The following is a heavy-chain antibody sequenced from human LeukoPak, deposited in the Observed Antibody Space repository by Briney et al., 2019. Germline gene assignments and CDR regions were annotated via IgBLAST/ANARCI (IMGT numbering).Heavy chain of an antibody. V-gene: IGHV4-4*07. D-gene: IGHD6-13*01. CDR1: GGSISSYY. CDR2: IYTSGST. Sequence: PSETLSLTCTVSGGSISSYYWSWIRQPAGKGLEWIGRIYTSGSTNYNPSLKSRLTMSVDTSKNQFSLKLSSVTAADTAVYYCARDFVSPEYSSSWFYYYYYGMDVWGQGTTVTVSS. J-gene: IGHJ6*02. CDR3: ARDFVSPEYSSSWFYYYYYGMDV.